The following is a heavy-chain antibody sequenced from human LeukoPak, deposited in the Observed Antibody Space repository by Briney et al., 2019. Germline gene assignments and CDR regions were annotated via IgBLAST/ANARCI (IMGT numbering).Heavy chain of an antibody. CDR2: IYTSGST. Sequence: SETLSLTCTVSGGSISSGTYYWSWIRQPAGKGLEWIGRIYTSGSTNYNPSLKSRVTISVDTSKNQFSLELSSVTAADTAVYYCARASNDYSDYWGQGTLVTVSS. D-gene: IGHD4/OR15-4a*01. CDR1: GGSISSGTYY. V-gene: IGHV4-61*02. CDR3: ARASNDYSDY. J-gene: IGHJ4*02.